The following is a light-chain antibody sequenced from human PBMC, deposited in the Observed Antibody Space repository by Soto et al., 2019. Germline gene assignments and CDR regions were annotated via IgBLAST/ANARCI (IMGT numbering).Light chain of an antibody. J-gene: IGKJ1*01. CDR3: QHYNVYPWT. CDR1: QSISSW. Sequence: DIQMSQSPSSLSASVGDRVTITCRASQSISSWLAWYQQKPGKAPKLLIYEASSLQSGVPSRFSGSGSGTEFTLSISSLQPDDFATYYCQHYNVYPWTFGQGTKVDI. V-gene: IGKV1-5*03. CDR2: EAS.